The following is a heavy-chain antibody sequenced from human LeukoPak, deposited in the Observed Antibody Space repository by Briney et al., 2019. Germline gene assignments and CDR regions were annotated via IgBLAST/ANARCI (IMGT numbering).Heavy chain of an antibody. Sequence: SVKVSCKASGGTFSSYAISWVRQAPGQGREWMGGIIPIFGTANYAQKFQGRVTITADESTSTAYMELSSLRSEDTAVYYCASGPLYCSGGSCYSDGCVFDYWGQGTLVTVSS. CDR3: ASGPLYCSGGSCYSDGCVFDY. CDR2: IIPIFGTA. CDR1: GGTFSSYA. D-gene: IGHD2-15*01. J-gene: IGHJ4*02. V-gene: IGHV1-69*13.